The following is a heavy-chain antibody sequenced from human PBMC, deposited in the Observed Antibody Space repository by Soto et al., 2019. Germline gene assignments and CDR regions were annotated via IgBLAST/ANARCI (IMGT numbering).Heavy chain of an antibody. D-gene: IGHD1-26*01. V-gene: IGHV4-61*01. CDR3: TRAPVSGSYCFDF. CDR1: GGSVSSGNYY. Sequence: SETLSLTCTVSGGSVSSGNYYWSWIRQPPGKGLEWVGYIFHTGTTNYNPSLKSRVTISLDTSMNQFSLKLSSVTPADTAVYYCTRAPVSGSYCFDFWGQGTPVTVSS. CDR2: IFHTGTT. J-gene: IGHJ4*02.